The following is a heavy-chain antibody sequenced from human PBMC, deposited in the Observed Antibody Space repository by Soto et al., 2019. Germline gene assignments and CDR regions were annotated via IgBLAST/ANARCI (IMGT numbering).Heavy chain of an antibody. V-gene: IGHV4-59*01. Sequence: SETLSLTCTVSGGSITSSYWSWIRRPPGKGLEWIAYIYDTGISGYTPSTSYNPSLKSRVTMSVDTSKSQFSLKLTSVTAADADVYYCARGEVAFFYYGLDVWGQGITVTVSS. CDR1: GGSITSSY. CDR2: IYDTGISGYTPST. CDR3: ARGEVAFFYYGLDV. J-gene: IGHJ6*02.